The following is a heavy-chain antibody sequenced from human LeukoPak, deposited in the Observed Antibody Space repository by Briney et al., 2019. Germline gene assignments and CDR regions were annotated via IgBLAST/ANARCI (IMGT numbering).Heavy chain of an antibody. D-gene: IGHD4-17*01. Sequence: ESGPTLVKPTQTLTLTCSFSGFSLTTSGVGVGWIRQSPGKALEWLALIYWSNDNRYSPSLKTRLTITKDTSKNQVVLTMTEMDPVDTATYYCAHYGDYRFMYYFDYWGQGTLVTVSS. V-gene: IGHV2-5*01. CDR2: IYWSNDN. CDR1: GFSLTTSGVG. CDR3: AHYGDYRFMYYFDY. J-gene: IGHJ4*02.